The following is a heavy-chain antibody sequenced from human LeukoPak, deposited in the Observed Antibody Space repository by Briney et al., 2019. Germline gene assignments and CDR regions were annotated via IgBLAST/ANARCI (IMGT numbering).Heavy chain of an antibody. CDR2: ISSSSSTI. Sequence: PGGSLRLSCAASGFTFSSYSMDWVRQAPGKGLEWVSYISSSSSTIYYADSVKGRFTISRDNAKNSLYLQMNSLRAEDTAVYYCARDRLQWLPPDAFDIWGQGTMVTVSS. CDR3: ARDRLQWLPPDAFDI. D-gene: IGHD6-19*01. J-gene: IGHJ3*02. CDR1: GFTFSSYS. V-gene: IGHV3-48*01.